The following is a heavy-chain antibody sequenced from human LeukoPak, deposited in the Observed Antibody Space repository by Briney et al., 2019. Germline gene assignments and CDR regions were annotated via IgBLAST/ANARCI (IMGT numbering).Heavy chain of an antibody. D-gene: IGHD3-10*01. CDR2: ISRGSTTI. CDR3: ARDGVEYGSGGFYFDY. V-gene: IGHV3-48*01. J-gene: IGHJ4*02. CDR1: GFSLSSYN. Sequence: GGSLRLSCGAPGFSLSSYNMNWVRQAPGKGLEWVSSISRGSTTIYYADSVKGRFTISRDNAKNSLYLQMNSLRAEDTAVYYCARDGVEYGSGGFYFDYWGQGTLVTVSS.